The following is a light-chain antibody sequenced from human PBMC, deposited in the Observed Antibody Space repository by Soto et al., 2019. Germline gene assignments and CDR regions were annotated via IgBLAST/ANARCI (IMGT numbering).Light chain of an antibody. V-gene: IGKV3-15*01. CDR2: GAS. CDR1: QSISSS. J-gene: IGKJ1*01. Sequence: EIVMTQSPATLSVSPGEGLTLSCRASQSISSSLAWYQQKAGQAPRLLIYGASTRATDIAATFTGSGSGTEFTLTIARLEPEDFAVYYCHQYGSSPQMFGQGTKVEIK. CDR3: HQYGSSPQM.